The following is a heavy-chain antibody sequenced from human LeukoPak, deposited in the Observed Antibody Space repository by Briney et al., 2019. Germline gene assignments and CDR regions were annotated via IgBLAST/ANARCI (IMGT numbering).Heavy chain of an antibody. CDR2: ISGSGGST. V-gene: IGHV3-23*01. J-gene: IGHJ4*02. D-gene: IGHD6-13*01. CDR1: GFTFSSYA. Sequence: GGSLRLSCAASGFTFSSYAMSWVRQAPGKGLEWVSAISGSGGSTYYADSVKGRFTISRDNAKNSLYLQMNSLRAEDTAVYYCARVLEAAAFDFWGQGTLVTVSS. CDR3: ARVLEAAAFDF.